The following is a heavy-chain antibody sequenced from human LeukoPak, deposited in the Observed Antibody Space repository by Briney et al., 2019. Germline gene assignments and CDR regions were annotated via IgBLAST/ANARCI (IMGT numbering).Heavy chain of an antibody. Sequence: ASVQVSCKASGYTFTSYGISWVRQAPGQGLEWMGWISAYNGNTNYAQKLQGRVTMTTDTSTSTAYMELRRLRSDDTAVYFCARVDYYGSGSYYNENWFDPWGQGTLVTVSS. V-gene: IGHV1-18*01. CDR2: ISAYNGNT. CDR3: ARVDYYGSGSYYNENWFDP. D-gene: IGHD3-10*01. J-gene: IGHJ5*02. CDR1: GYTFTSYG.